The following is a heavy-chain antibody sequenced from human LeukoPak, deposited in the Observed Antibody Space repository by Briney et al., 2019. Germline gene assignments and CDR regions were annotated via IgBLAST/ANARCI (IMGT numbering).Heavy chain of an antibody. CDR3: ARDYGSGTYPHDAFDM. J-gene: IGHJ3*02. CDR2: ISSSSTYT. Sequence: PGGSLRLSCAASGFTFSDYYMTWIRQAPGKGLEWISYISSSSTYTNYGDSVKGRFTISRDNAKNSLYLQMNSLRAEDTAVYYCARDYGSGTYPHDAFDMWGQGTMVTVSS. CDR1: GFTFSDYY. D-gene: IGHD3-10*01. V-gene: IGHV3-11*06.